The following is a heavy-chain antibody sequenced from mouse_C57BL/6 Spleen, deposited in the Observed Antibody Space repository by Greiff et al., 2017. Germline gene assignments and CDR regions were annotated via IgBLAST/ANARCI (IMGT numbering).Heavy chain of an antibody. Sequence: VQLKESGGGLVQPGGSLKLSCAASGFTFSDYGMAWVRQAPRKGPEWVAFISNLAYSIYYADTVTGRFTISRENAKNTLYLEMSSLRSEDTAMYYCARHDYGMDYWGQGTSVTVSS. J-gene: IGHJ4*01. V-gene: IGHV5-15*01. CDR1: GFTFSDYG. CDR3: ARHDYGMDY. CDR2: ISNLAYSI. D-gene: IGHD2-4*01.